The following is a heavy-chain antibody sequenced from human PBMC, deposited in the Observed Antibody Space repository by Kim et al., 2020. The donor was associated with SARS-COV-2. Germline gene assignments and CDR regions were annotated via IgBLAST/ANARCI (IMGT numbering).Heavy chain of an antibody. CDR1: GGSISSYY. Sequence: SETLSLTCTVSGGSISSYYWSWIRQPPGKGLEWIGYIYYSGSTNYNPSLKSRVTISVDTSKNQFSLKLSSVTAADTAVYYCARALLDSSGYYFGYYYYYGMDVWGQGTTVTVSS. D-gene: IGHD3-22*01. CDR2: IYYSGST. J-gene: IGHJ6*02. CDR3: ARALLDSSGYYFGYYYYYGMDV. V-gene: IGHV4-59*01.